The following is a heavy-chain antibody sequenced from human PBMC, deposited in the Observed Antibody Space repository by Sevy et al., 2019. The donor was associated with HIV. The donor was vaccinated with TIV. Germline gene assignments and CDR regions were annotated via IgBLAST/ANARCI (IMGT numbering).Heavy chain of an antibody. D-gene: IGHD2-21*02. J-gene: IGHJ6*02. V-gene: IGHV3-48*02. Sequence: GGSLRLSCAASAFTFSSYSMNWVRQAPGKGLEWVSYISSSSSTIYYADSVKGRFTISRDNAKNSLYLQMNSLRDEDTAVYYCARVYCGGDCYSSYYYYGMDVWGQGTTVTVSS. CDR2: ISSSSSTI. CDR1: AFTFSSYS. CDR3: ARVYCGGDCYSSYYYYGMDV.